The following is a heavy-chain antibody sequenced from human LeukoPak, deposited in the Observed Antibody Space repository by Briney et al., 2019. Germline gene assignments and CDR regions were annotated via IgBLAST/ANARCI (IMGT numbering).Heavy chain of an antibody. D-gene: IGHD2-15*01. J-gene: IGHJ5*02. CDR1: GFTFSSYW. V-gene: IGHV3-74*01. CDR2: INSDGSST. CDR3: ARDPYCSGGSCYFPNWFDP. Sequence: GGSLRLSCVASGFTFSSYWMHWVRQAPGKGLVWVSRINSDGSSTSYADSVKGRFTISRDNAKNTLYLQMNGLRAEDTAVYYCARDPYCSGGSCYFPNWFDPWGQGTLVTVSS.